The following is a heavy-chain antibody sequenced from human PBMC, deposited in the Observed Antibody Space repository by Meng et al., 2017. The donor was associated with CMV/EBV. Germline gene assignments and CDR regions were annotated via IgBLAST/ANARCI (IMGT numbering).Heavy chain of an antibody. CDR1: GFTFSSYA. CDR2: ISYDGSNK. CDR3: ARCTNGVCYFDY. J-gene: IGHJ4*02. Sequence: TLKISCAASGFTFSSYAMHWVRQAPGKGLEWVAVISYDGSNKYYADSVKGRFTISRDNSKNTLYLQMNSLRAEDTAVYYCARCTNGVCYFDYWGQGTLVTVSS. V-gene: IGHV3-30-3*01. D-gene: IGHD2-8*01.